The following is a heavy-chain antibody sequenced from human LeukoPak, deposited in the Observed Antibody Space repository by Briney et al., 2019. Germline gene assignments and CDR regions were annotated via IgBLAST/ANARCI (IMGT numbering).Heavy chain of an antibody. CDR2: ITSSSSYI. Sequence: GGSLRLSCAASGFTFSTYNMNWVRQAPGKGLEWVSSITSSSSYIYYADSVKGRFTISRDNAKNSLYLQMNSLRAEDTAVYYCARDRLCSGGSCQEFDYWGQGTLVTVSS. V-gene: IGHV3-21*01. CDR1: GFTFSTYN. D-gene: IGHD2-15*01. CDR3: ARDRLCSGGSCQEFDY. J-gene: IGHJ4*02.